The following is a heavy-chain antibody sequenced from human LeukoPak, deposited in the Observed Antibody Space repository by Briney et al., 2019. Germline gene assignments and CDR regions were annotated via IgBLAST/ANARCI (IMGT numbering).Heavy chain of an antibody. CDR1: GFTFSSYG. CDR2: ISYDGRKQ. CDR3: AKERTSRISQEYDY. D-gene: IGHD2-15*01. Sequence: PGGSLRLSCAASGFTFSSYGMQWVRQAPGRGLEWVAVISYDGRKQYYADSVKGRFTISRDNSKNTLYVQMNSLRAEDTAVYYCAKERTSRISQEYDYWGQGILVTVSS. V-gene: IGHV3-30*18. J-gene: IGHJ4*02.